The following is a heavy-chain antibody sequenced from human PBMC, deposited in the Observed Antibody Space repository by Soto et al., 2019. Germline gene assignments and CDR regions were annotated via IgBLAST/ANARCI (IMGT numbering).Heavy chain of an antibody. V-gene: IGHV3-48*01. CDR1: GFTFSRYS. D-gene: IGHD3-9*01. CDR2: ISSTYEI. J-gene: IGHJ4*02. Sequence: GGSLRLSCAASGFTFSRYSMNWVRQAPGKGLEWISYISSTYEIHYIDSVEGRFTVSRDNAKNSLFLQMNNLRAEDTAVYFCARGLDWSFDYWGQGTLVTVSS. CDR3: ARGLDWSFDY.